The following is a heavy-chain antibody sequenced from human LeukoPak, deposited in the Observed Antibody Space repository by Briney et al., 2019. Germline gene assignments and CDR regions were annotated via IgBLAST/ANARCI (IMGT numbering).Heavy chain of an antibody. V-gene: IGHV3-30*18. CDR3: AKASRVWGSGSYPPDY. CDR2: ISYDGSNK. Sequence: GGSLRLSCAASGFTFSSYGMHWVRQAPGKGLEWVAVISYDGSNKYYADSVKGRFTISRDNSKNTLYLRMNSLRAEDTAVYYCAKASRVWGSGSYPPDYWGQGTLVTVSS. D-gene: IGHD3-10*01. J-gene: IGHJ4*02. CDR1: GFTFSSYG.